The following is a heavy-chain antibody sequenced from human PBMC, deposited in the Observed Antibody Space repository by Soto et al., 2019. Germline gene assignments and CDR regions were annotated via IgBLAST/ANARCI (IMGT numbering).Heavy chain of an antibody. J-gene: IGHJ4*02. D-gene: IGHD6-6*01. Sequence: SETLSLTCTVSCGSISSSSYYWGWIRQPPGKGLEWIGSIYYSGSTYYNPSLKSRVTISVDTSKNQFSLKLSSVTAADTAVYYCAREGRRIAARPDLDYWGQGTLVTVSS. V-gene: IGHV4-39*02. CDR1: CGSISSSSYY. CDR3: AREGRRIAARPDLDY. CDR2: IYYSGST.